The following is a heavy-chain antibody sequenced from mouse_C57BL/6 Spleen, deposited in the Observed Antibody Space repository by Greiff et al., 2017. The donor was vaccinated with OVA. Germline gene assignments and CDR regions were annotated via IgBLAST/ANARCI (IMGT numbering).Heavy chain of an antibody. CDR2: IDPEDGET. Sequence: VQLQQSGAELVKPGASVKLSCKASGFNITDYNMHWVKQRTEQGLEWIGRIDPEDGETKYAPKFQGKATRTADTASNTAYLPLSSLTSEDTAVYYCARGVVATVDYWGQGTTLTVSS. CDR3: ARGVVATVDY. D-gene: IGHD1-1*01. J-gene: IGHJ2*01. V-gene: IGHV14-2*01. CDR1: GFNITDYN.